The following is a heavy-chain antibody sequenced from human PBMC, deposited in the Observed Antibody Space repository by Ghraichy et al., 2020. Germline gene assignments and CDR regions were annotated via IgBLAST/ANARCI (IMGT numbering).Heavy chain of an antibody. CDR2: ISAYNGNT. CDR3: ARDEGERVLWSAHGGGMDV. D-gene: IGHD3-3*01. Sequence: ASVKVSCKASGYTFTSYGISWVRQAPGQGLEWMGWISAYNGNTNYAQKLQGRVTMTTDTSTSTAYMELRSLRSDDTAVYYWARDEGERVLWSAHGGGMDVWGQGTTVTVSS. CDR1: GYTFTSYG. J-gene: IGHJ6*02. V-gene: IGHV1-18*04.